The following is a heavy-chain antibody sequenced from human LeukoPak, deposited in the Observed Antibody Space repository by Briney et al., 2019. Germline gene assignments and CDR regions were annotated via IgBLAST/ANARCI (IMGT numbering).Heavy chain of an antibody. V-gene: IGHV3-30-3*01. Sequence: GGSLRLSCAASGFTLSSYAMQWVRQAPGKGPEWVSGISEDGTNKYHADSVKGRFTISRDNSKNTLHLQMDSLRPEDTAVYYCARSMRGYAILTGYFDYWGKGPLVTVSS. CDR1: GFTLSSYA. D-gene: IGHD3-9*01. CDR3: ARSMRGYAILTGYFDY. CDR2: ISEDGTNK. J-gene: IGHJ4*02.